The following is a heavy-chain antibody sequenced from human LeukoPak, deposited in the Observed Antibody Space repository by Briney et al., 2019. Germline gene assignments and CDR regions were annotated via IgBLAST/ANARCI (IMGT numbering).Heavy chain of an antibody. D-gene: IGHD2-21*01. V-gene: IGHV3-74*01. CDR2: ISDDGSYT. Sequence: SGGSLRLSCAASGFSFSSHWVHWVRQAPGKGLVWVSRISDDGSYTSNVDSVKGRFTISRDNVNNMLYLHMNSLRAEDTAVYYCASFGISWRSSYWGQGALATVSS. CDR1: GFSFSSHW. J-gene: IGHJ4*02. CDR3: ASFGISWRSSY.